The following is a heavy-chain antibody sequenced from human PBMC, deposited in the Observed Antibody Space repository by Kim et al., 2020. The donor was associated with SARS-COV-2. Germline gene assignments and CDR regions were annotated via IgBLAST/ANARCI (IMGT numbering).Heavy chain of an antibody. CDR2: ISAYNGNT. V-gene: IGHV1-18*01. J-gene: IGHJ4*02. CDR1: GYTFTSYG. D-gene: IGHD3-3*01. CDR3: ARGGGPGYDFWSGYYPQQYYFDY. Sequence: ASVKVSCKASGYTFTSYGISWVRQAPGQGLEWMGLISAYNGNTNYAQKLQGRVTMTTDTSTSTAYMELRSLRSDDTAVYYCARGGGPGYDFWSGYYPQQYYFDYWGQGTLVTVSS.